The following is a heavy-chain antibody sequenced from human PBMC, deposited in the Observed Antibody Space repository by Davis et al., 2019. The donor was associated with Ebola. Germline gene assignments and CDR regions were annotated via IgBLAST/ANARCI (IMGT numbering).Heavy chain of an antibody. CDR3: AKDHHNWNDGDLAFDI. Sequence: GGSLRLSCAASGFTFSSYGMHWVRQAPGKGREWVAVISYDGSNKYYADSVKGRFTISRDNSKNTLYLQMNSLRAEDTAVYYCAKDHHNWNDGDLAFDIWGQGTMVTVSS. CDR2: ISYDGSNK. CDR1: GFTFSSYG. J-gene: IGHJ3*02. D-gene: IGHD1-20*01. V-gene: IGHV3-30*18.